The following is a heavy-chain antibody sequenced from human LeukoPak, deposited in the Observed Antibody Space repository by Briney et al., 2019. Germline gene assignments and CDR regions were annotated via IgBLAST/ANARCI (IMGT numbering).Heavy chain of an antibody. CDR2: IKQDGSEI. CDR3: ARVVAAGNYFDY. V-gene: IGHV3-7*01. CDR1: GFTFSSYW. J-gene: IGHJ4*02. Sequence: GGSLRLSCSASGFTFSSYWMSWVRQAPGQGLEGVANIKQDGSEIYYVDSVKGRFTISRDNAKNSLYLQMNSLRAEDTAVYYCARVVAAGNYFDYWGQGTLVTVSS. D-gene: IGHD6-13*01.